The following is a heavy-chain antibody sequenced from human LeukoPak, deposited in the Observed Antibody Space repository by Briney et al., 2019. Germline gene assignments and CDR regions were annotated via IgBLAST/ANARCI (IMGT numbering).Heavy chain of an antibody. J-gene: IGHJ4*02. CDR1: GGSISSSSYY. D-gene: IGHD6-13*01. CDR3: ARQGPGSPTPYFDH. V-gene: IGHV4-39*01. Sequence: SETLSLTCTVSGGSISSSSYYWGWIRQPPGKGLEWIGSIYYSGSTYYNPSLKSRVTISVDTSKNQFSLTLSSVTAADTVVYYCARQGPGSPTPYFDHWGQGILVTVSS. CDR2: IYYSGST.